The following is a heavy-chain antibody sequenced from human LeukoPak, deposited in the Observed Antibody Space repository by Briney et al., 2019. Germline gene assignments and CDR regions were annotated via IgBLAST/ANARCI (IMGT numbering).Heavy chain of an antibody. D-gene: IGHD2-2*01. Sequence: SETLSLTCAVYGGSFSGYYWSWIRQPPGKGLEWIGEINHSGSTNYNPSLKSRVTISVDTSKNQFSLKLSSVTAADTAVYYCARGLLVGSDTAKPPFDYWGQGTLVTVSS. CDR2: INHSGST. J-gene: IGHJ4*02. CDR3: ARGLLVGSDTAKPPFDY. V-gene: IGHV4-34*01. CDR1: GGSFSGYY.